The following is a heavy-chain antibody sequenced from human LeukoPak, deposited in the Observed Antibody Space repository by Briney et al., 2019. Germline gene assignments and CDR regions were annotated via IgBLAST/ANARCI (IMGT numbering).Heavy chain of an antibody. CDR1: GFNFSLYA. CDR2: DSYDGVDN. Sequence: GGSLRLSCATSGFNFSLYATHWVRQAPGKGLEWVAVDSYDGVDNFYADSVKGRFTISRDNSKNMLYLQMNSLRVEDTAVYYCARGGYYDTSGWGYALDIWGQGTLVTVSS. V-gene: IGHV3-30-3*01. J-gene: IGHJ3*02. D-gene: IGHD3-16*01. CDR3: ARGGYYDTSGWGYALDI.